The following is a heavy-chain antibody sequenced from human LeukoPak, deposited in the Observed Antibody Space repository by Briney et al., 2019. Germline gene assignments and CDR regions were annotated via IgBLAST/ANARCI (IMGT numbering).Heavy chain of an antibody. CDR1: GFTFDDYA. CDR2: ISWNSGSI. Sequence: PGRSLRLSCAASGFTFDDYAMHWVRQAPGKGLEWVSGISWNSGSIGYADSVKGRFTISSDYAKNSLYLQMNSLRAEDTALYYCAKDTRMKNGMDVWGQGTTVTVSS. CDR3: AKDTRMKNGMDV. V-gene: IGHV3-9*01. J-gene: IGHJ6*02.